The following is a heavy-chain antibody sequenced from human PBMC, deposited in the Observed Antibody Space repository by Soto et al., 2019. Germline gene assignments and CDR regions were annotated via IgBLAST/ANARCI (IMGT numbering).Heavy chain of an antibody. V-gene: IGHV4-59*08. CDR3: ARGGWRHIDY. CDR1: GGSISSHY. Sequence: SETLSLTCTVSGGSISSHYWSWIRQPPGKRLEWIGYVHNSGSTNYNPSLKSRVTISVDTSKNQFSLKLSSVTAADTAVYYCARGGWRHIDYWGQGTLVTAP. J-gene: IGHJ4*02. CDR2: VHNSGST. D-gene: IGHD3-3*01.